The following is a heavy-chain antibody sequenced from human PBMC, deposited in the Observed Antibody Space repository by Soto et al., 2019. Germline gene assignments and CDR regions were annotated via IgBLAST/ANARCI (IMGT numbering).Heavy chain of an antibody. J-gene: IGHJ6*02. V-gene: IGHV4-59*08. D-gene: IGHD3-9*01. CDR2: IYYSGST. CDR1: GGSISSYY. Sequence: PSETLSLTCTVSGGSISSYYWSWIRQPPGKGLEWIGYIYYSGSTNYNPSLKSRVTISVDTSKNQFSLKLSSVTAADTAVHYCARHGPPYYDILTGYTTDRYYYYGMDVWGQGTTVTVSS. CDR3: ARHGPPYYDILTGYTTDRYYYYGMDV.